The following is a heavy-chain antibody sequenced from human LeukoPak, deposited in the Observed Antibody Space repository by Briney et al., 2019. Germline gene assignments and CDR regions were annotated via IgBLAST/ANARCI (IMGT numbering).Heavy chain of an antibody. CDR3: AKGLRYCSGGSCSPDYYYGMDV. CDR1: GFTFDDYA. Sequence: GGSLRLSCAASGFTFDDYAMHWVRQAPGKGLEWVSGISWNSGSIGYADSVKGRFTISRDNAKNSLYLQMNSLRAEDTALYYCAKGLRYCSGGSCSPDYYYGMDVWGQGTTVTVSS. CDR2: ISWNSGSI. D-gene: IGHD2-15*01. V-gene: IGHV3-9*01. J-gene: IGHJ6*02.